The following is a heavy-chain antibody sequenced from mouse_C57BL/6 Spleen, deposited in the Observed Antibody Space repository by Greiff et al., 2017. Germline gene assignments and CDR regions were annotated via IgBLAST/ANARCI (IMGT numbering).Heavy chain of an antibody. V-gene: IGHV5-17*01. Sequence: EVQLVESGGGLVKPGGSLKLSCAASGFTFSDYGMHWVRQAPEKGLEWVAYISSGSSTIYYADKVKGRFTITRDHAKNTLFLQMTSLRSEDTAMYYCARDYRYFDVWGTGTTVTVSS. CDR2: ISSGSSTI. J-gene: IGHJ1*03. CDR3: ARDYRYFDV. CDR1: GFTFSDYG.